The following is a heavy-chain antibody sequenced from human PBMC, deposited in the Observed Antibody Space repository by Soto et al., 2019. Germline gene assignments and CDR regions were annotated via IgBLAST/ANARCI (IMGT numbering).Heavy chain of an antibody. CDR1: GGSFSGYY. J-gene: IGHJ5*02. CDR3: ARGSGTTLFNWYDP. Sequence: SGTLSLTCAVYGGSFSGYYWSWIRQPPGKGLEWIGEINHSGSTNYNPSLKSRVTISVDTSKNQFSLKLSSVTAADTAVYYCARGSGTTLFNWYDPWGQGTLVTVSS. CDR2: INHSGST. D-gene: IGHD1-1*01. V-gene: IGHV4-34*01.